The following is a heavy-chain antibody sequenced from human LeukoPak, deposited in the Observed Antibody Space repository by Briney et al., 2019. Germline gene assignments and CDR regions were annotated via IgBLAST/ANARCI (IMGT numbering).Heavy chain of an antibody. D-gene: IGHD6-19*01. Sequence: PGGSLRLSCAASGFTFSDEYMSWIRQAPGKGREWVSYISNSGSYTNYADSVKGRFTISRDNAKNSLYLQMNSLRAEDTAVYYCARSRGAGPGAYFDYWGQGTLITVSS. CDR3: ARSRGAGPGAYFDY. CDR2: ISNSGSYT. V-gene: IGHV3-11*03. J-gene: IGHJ4*02. CDR1: GFTFSDEY.